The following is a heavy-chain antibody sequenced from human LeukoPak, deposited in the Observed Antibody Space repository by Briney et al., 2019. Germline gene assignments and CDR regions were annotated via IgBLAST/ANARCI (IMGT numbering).Heavy chain of an antibody. Sequence: GASVKVSCKASGYTFTSYAMHWVRQAPGQRLEWMGWVNAGNGNTKYSQKFQGRVTITRDTSASTAYMELSSLRSEDTAVYYCARGGDPYTYYDILTGLPPRTNWFDPWGQGTLVTVSS. J-gene: IGHJ5*02. D-gene: IGHD3-9*01. V-gene: IGHV1-3*01. CDR1: GYTFTSYA. CDR3: ARGGDPYTYYDILTGLPPRTNWFDP. CDR2: VNAGNGNT.